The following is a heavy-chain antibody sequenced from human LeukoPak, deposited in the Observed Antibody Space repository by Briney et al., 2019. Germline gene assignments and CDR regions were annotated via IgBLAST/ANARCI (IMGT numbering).Heavy chain of an antibody. V-gene: IGHV4-31*03. D-gene: IGHD6-13*01. Sequence: PSETLSLTCTVSGGSISSGGYYWSWIRQHPGKGLEWIGYIYYSGSTYYNPSFKSRVTISVDTSKNQFSLKLSSVTAADTAVYYCARGISSLYYFDYWGQGTLVTVSS. J-gene: IGHJ4*02. CDR3: ARGISSLYYFDY. CDR2: IYYSGST. CDR1: GGSISSGGYY.